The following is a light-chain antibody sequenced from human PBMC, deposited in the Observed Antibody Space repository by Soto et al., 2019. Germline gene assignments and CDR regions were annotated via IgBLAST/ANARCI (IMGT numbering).Light chain of an antibody. CDR2: AVN. CDR1: SSDVGGYQY. CDR3: SSYAGSNNYV. V-gene: IGLV2-8*01. J-gene: IGLJ1*01. Sequence: QSALTRPPSASGSPGQSVTISCTGTSSDVGGYQYVSWYQQYPGKAPKLMIYAVNKRPSGVPDRFSGSRSGNTASLTVSGLQAEDEADYYCSSYAGSNNYVFGTGTKV.